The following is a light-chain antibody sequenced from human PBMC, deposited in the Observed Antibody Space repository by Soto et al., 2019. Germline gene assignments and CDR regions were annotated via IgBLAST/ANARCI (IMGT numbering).Light chain of an antibody. V-gene: IGLV2-8*01. Sequence: QSALTQPPSASGSPGQSVTISCTGTSSDVGGYNYVYWYQQHPGKAPKLMIYEVTKRPSGVPDRFSGSKSGNTASLTVSGVQAEDGAEYYCSSYADSNSYVFGTGTKLTVL. CDR3: SSYADSNSYV. J-gene: IGLJ1*01. CDR1: SSDVGGYNY. CDR2: EVT.